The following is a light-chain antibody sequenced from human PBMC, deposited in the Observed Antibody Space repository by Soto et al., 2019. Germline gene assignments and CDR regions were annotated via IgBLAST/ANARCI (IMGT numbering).Light chain of an antibody. Sequence: QSVLTQPASVSGSPGRSSSISCTGTSSDVGGYNYVSWYQHHPDKAPKLVLYGVSNRPSGVSNRFSGSKSSNTASLTISGFQAEDEADYYCSSYTSTSTYVFGTGTKVTVL. CDR3: SSYTSTSTYV. CDR2: GVS. J-gene: IGLJ1*01. CDR1: SSDVGGYNY. V-gene: IGLV2-14*03.